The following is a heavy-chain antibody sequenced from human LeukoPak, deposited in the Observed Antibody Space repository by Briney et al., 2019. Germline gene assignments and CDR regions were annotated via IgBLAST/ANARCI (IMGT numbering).Heavy chain of an antibody. CDR3: ARGSTYYDSSGQVPFDY. V-gene: IGHV3-48*01. CDR1: GFTFSSYS. Sequence: PGGSLRLSWAASGFTFSSYSMNWVRQAPGKGLEWGSYISGSSSTIYYADSVKGRFTISRDNGKNTLYLQMNSLRAEDTAVYYCARGSTYYDSSGQVPFDYWGQGTLVTVSS. J-gene: IGHJ4*02. D-gene: IGHD3-22*01. CDR2: ISGSSSTI.